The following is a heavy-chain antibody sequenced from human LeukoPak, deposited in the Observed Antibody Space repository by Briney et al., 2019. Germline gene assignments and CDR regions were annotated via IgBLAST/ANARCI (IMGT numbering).Heavy chain of an antibody. J-gene: IGHJ4*02. V-gene: IGHV4-34*01. CDR3: ARGLTYYYDSTSYAFDS. CDR2: INHRGIT. Sequence: TASETLSLTCTVSGGSFSDFYWGWIRQAPGKGLEWIGEINHRGITNYAPSLKSRVTISVDTSKSQFSLNVTSVTAADTAVYFCARGLTYYYDSTSYAFDSWGQGALVTVSS. D-gene: IGHD3-22*01. CDR1: GGSFSDFY.